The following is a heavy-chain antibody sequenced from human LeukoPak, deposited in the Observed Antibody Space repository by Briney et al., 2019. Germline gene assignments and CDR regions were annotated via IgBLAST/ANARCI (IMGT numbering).Heavy chain of an antibody. J-gene: IGHJ4*02. V-gene: IGHV4-31*03. Sequence: SETLSLTCTVSGGSISSGGYYWSWIRQHPGKGLEWIGYIYYSGSTYYNPSLKSRVTISVDTSKNQFSLKLSSVTAADTAVYYCARGTGDYVWGSYRSYYFDYWGQGTLVTVSS. D-gene: IGHD3-16*02. CDR2: IYYSGST. CDR3: ARGTGDYVWGSYRSYYFDY. CDR1: GGSISSGGYY.